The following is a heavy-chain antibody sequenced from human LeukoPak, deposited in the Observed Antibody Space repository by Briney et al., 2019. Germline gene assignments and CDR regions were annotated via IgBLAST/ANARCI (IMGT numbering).Heavy chain of an antibody. CDR3: AREGTGYYFDQ. D-gene: IGHD3-9*01. CDR1: EFTFSSYW. Sequence: PGGSLRLSCAASEFTFSSYWMSWVRQAPGKGLQWVANINQDGSEKYYVDSVKGRFTIPRDNAKNSLFLQMNSLRADDTAVYYCAREGTGYYFDQWGQGTLVTVSS. CDR2: INQDGSEK. J-gene: IGHJ4*02. V-gene: IGHV3-7*05.